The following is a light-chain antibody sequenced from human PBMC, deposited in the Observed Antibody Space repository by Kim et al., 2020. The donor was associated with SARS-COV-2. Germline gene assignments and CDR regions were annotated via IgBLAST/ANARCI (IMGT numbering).Light chain of an antibody. V-gene: IGKV1-33*01. Sequence: LSAAVGDRVTISCQASQDISIYLNCYQQKPGKAPKLLIYAASNLETGVPPRFSGSGSGTDFTFTISPLQPEDIATYYCQQYENLPPLGQGTKLEI. CDR3: QQYENLPP. CDR1: QDISIY. J-gene: IGKJ2*01. CDR2: AAS.